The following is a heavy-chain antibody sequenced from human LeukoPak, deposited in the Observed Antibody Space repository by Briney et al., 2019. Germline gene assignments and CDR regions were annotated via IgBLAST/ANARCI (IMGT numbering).Heavy chain of an antibody. V-gene: IGHV1-69*05. J-gene: IGHJ4*02. CDR1: GYTFTGYY. CDR2: IIPIFGTA. CDR3: ARERPPGDSSNWFLEGYFDI. D-gene: IGHD6-13*01. Sequence: ALVKVSCKASGYTFTGYYLHWVRQAPGQGLEWMGGIIPIFGTANYAQKFQGRVTITTDESTSTAYMELSSLRSEDTAVYYCARERPPGDSSNWFLEGYFDIWGQGTLVTVSS.